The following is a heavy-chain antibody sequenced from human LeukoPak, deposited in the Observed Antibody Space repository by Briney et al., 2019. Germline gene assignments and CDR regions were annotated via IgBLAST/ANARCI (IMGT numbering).Heavy chain of an antibody. CDR1: GASMSSHY. Sequence: SETLSLTCSVSGASMSSHYWSWIRQPAGSWIRQPAEKGLEWIGRITFTGSTNYNRSLKSPVTISVDTSQNQFSLKLSSVTAADMAVYYCARGSPAPDYWGKGTLVTVSS. J-gene: IGHJ4*02. D-gene: IGHD1-26*01. CDR2: ITFTGST. CDR3: ARGSPAPDY. V-gene: IGHV4-4*07.